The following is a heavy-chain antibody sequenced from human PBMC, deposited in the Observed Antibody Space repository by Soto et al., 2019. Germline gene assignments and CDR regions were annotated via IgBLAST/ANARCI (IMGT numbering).Heavy chain of an antibody. CDR3: ARDRWFDP. J-gene: IGHJ5*02. V-gene: IGHV4-59*01. Sequence: QVQLQESGPGLVKPSETLSLTCTVSGGSISTYYWSWIRQPPGKRLEWIGYVHYSGTTIYNPSLXSXVXXSLDTSKNQFSLKLSSVTAADTAVYYCARDRWFDPWGQGTLVTVSS. CDR1: GGSISTYY. CDR2: VHYSGTT.